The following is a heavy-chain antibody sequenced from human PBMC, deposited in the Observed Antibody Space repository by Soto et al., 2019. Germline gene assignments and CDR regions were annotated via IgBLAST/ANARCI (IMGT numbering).Heavy chain of an antibody. D-gene: IGHD2-15*01. V-gene: IGHV3-9*01. Sequence: EVQVVESGGGLVQPGRSLRLSCLGSGFTFDDYGMQWVRQAPGKGLEWVSGISWNSGRIGYADSVKGRFTISRDNAKNSLYLQMNSLRGDDTAFYYCAKAYCSGSSCSPDYWCQGTLVTVSP. CDR1: GFTFDDYG. CDR2: ISWNSGRI. CDR3: AKAYCSGSSCSPDY. J-gene: IGHJ4*02.